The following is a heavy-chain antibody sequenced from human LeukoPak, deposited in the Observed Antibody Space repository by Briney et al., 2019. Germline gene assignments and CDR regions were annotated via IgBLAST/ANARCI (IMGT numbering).Heavy chain of an antibody. CDR3: AKDYGVEYYYMDV. Sequence: PGGSLRLSCAASGFTVSSNYMSWVRQAPGKGLEWVSVIYSGGSTYYADSVKGRFTISRDNSKNTLYLQVNSLKAEDTAVYYCAKDYGVEYYYMDVWGKGTTVTVSS. J-gene: IGHJ6*03. D-gene: IGHD4-17*01. CDR2: IYSGGST. CDR1: GFTVSSNY. V-gene: IGHV3-53*05.